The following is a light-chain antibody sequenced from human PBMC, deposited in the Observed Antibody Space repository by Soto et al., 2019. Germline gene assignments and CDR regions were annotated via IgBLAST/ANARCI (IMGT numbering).Light chain of an antibody. CDR2: AVS. CDR3: SSYTGSSALYV. Sequence: QSALTQPASVSGSPGQSITISCTGTSSDVGSQNSVSWYQQHPGKAPKLMIFAVSDRLSGVSNRFSGSKSGNTASLTISGLQADDEADYYCSSYTGSSALYVFGTGTKVTVL. J-gene: IGLJ1*01. V-gene: IGLV2-14*01. CDR1: SSDVGSQNS.